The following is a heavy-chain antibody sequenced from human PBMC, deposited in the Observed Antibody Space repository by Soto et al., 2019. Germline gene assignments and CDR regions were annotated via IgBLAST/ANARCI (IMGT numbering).Heavy chain of an antibody. CDR3: AKNLYFGYCSGGSCYTFDY. J-gene: IGHJ4*02. V-gene: IGHV3-23*01. CDR1: VFTFSSYA. CDR2: ISGSGGST. D-gene: IGHD2-15*01. Sequence: WWSLRLSCSASVFTFSSYAMSWFRQAPGKGLEWVSAISGSGGSTYYADSVKGRFTISRDNSKNTLYLQMNSLRAEDTAVYYCAKNLYFGYCSGGSCYTFDYWGQGTLVTVSS.